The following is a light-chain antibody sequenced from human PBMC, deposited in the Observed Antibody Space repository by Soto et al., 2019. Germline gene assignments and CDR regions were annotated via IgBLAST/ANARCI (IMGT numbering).Light chain of an antibody. CDR1: QSVSSN. V-gene: IGKV3-15*01. J-gene: IGKJ5*01. CDR3: QQYNTQIT. Sequence: EIVMTQSPATLSVSPGERATLSCRASQSVSSNLAWYQQKPGQAPRLLIYGASTRATGIPARFSGSGSGKEFTLTIRSLQSEDFAVYYCQQYNTQITFGRGTRLEIK. CDR2: GAS.